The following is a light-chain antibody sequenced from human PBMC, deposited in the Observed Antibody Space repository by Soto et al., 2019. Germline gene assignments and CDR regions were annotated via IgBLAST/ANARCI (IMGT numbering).Light chain of an antibody. J-gene: IGLJ1*01. Sequence: QSALTQPASVSGSPGQSITISCTGTSSDVGGYNFVSCYQQHPGKAPKLIIYDVTNRPSGVSDRFSGSKSGNTASLTISGLQAEDGTDYYCSSYTSSSTPFVFGTGTKLTVL. V-gene: IGLV2-14*03. CDR1: SSDVGGYNF. CDR2: DVT. CDR3: SSYTSSSTPFV.